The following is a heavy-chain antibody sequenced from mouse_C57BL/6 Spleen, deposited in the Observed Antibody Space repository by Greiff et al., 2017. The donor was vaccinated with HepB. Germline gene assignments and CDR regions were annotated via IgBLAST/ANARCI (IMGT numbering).Heavy chain of an antibody. Sequence: EVNVVESGEGLVKPGGSLKLSCAASGFTFSSYAMSWVRQTPEKRLEWVAYISSGGDYIYYADTVKGRFTISRDNARNTLYLQMSSLKSEDTAMYYCTRDQGDYDRWYFDVWGTGTTVTVSS. CDR1: GFTFSSYA. CDR3: TRDQGDYDRWYFDV. D-gene: IGHD2-4*01. V-gene: IGHV5-9-1*02. J-gene: IGHJ1*03. CDR2: ISSGGDYI.